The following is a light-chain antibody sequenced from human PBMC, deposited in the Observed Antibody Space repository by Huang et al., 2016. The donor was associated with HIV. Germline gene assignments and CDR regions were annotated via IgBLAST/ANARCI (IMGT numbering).Light chain of an antibody. J-gene: IGKJ3*01. V-gene: IGKV1-27*01. Sequence: DIQMTQSPSSLSASVGYRVTISCRASQGIANHLAWYQQRPGKAPKLLIYAASALQSGVPSRFIGSGSGTEFALTIISLQPEDVATYFCQKYNSAPRTFGPGTKVEIK. CDR3: QKYNSAPRT. CDR1: QGIANH. CDR2: AAS.